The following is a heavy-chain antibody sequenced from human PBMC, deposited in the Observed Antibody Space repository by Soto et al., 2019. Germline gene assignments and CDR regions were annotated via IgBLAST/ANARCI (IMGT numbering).Heavy chain of an antibody. Sequence: QITLNETGPTQVKPRQTLTLTCTFSGFSPTTGGVGVGWIRQSPGKAPEWLALIYWDDDKRHSPSLKSRLTITKDSPKNRVVLTMADLDPADKATYSCAHRVLRKVCPLVTTTAIYFDSWGQGTPVAVSS. D-gene: IGHD5-18*01. CDR2: IYWDDDK. CDR3: AHRVLRKVCPLVTTTAIYFDS. V-gene: IGHV2-5*02. J-gene: IGHJ4*02. CDR1: GFSPTTGGVG.